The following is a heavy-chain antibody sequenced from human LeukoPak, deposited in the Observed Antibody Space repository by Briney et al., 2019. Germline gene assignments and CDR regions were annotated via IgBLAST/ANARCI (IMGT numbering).Heavy chain of an antibody. CDR2: IKPNSGGT. V-gene: IGHV1-2*02. D-gene: IGHD3-22*01. CDR1: GYTFTGYY. CDR3: ARGGYYSLISISYFDL. J-gene: IGHJ2*01. Sequence: ASVKVSCKASGYTFTGYYIHWVRQAPGQGLEWMGWIKPNSGGTNYAQKFQGRVTMTTDTSTSTAYMELRSLRSDDTAVYYCARGGYYSLISISYFDLWGRGTLVTVSS.